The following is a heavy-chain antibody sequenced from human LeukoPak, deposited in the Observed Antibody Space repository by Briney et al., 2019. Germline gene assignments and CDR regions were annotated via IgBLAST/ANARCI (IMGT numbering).Heavy chain of an antibody. Sequence: ASVKVSCKASGYTFTNYPMIWVRQAPGQGLEWMGWISTNTGNPTLAQGFTGRFVFSLDTSVGTTYLQISSLKTEDTAVYYCARHSKRLQLLGELVYWFDPWGQGTLVTVSS. V-gene: IGHV7-4-1*02. CDR1: GYTFTNYP. J-gene: IGHJ5*02. CDR2: ISTNTGNP. CDR3: ARHSKRLQLLGELVYWFDP. D-gene: IGHD5-24*01.